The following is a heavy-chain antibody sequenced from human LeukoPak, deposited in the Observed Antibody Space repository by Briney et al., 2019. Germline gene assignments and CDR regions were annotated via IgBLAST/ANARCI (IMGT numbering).Heavy chain of an antibody. V-gene: IGHV3-53*01. D-gene: IGHD2-15*01. CDR2: ISSGGNT. Sequence: PGGSLRLSSKVSGFTVSSNSWSWVRQAPGKGLEWVSFISSGGNTDHSDSVKGRFTISRDNSKNTLYLQMNSRRAEDTAIYYCARRAGEYSHPYDYWGQGTLLTVSS. CDR3: ARRAGEYSHPYDY. J-gene: IGHJ4*02. CDR1: GFTVSSNS.